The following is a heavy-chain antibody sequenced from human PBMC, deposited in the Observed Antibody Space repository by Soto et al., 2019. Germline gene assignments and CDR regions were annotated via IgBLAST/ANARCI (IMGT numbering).Heavy chain of an antibody. Sequence: GGSLRLSCAASGFTFSSYFMHWVRQAPGKGLEWVAVISYDGSNKYYADSVKGRFTISRDNSKNTLYLQMNSLRAEDTAVYYCAKADSSSWPYGMDVWGQGTTVTVSS. CDR3: AKADSSSWPYGMDV. CDR1: GFTFSSYF. CDR2: ISYDGSNK. J-gene: IGHJ6*02. D-gene: IGHD6-13*01. V-gene: IGHV3-30*18.